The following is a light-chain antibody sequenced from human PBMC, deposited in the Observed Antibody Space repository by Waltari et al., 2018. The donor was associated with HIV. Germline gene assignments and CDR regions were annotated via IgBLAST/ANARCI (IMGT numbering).Light chain of an antibody. Sequence: QSVLTQPPPASGTPGQRVTISCSGSSSNIGSNHVYWYQHLPGTAPKLLIYVNSQRPSGVPDRFSGSKSGTSASLAISGLRSEDEGDYYCTAWDDSLRGPVFGGGSRLTVL. CDR2: VNS. J-gene: IGLJ2*01. CDR3: TAWDDSLRGPV. V-gene: IGLV1-47*01. CDR1: SSNIGSNH.